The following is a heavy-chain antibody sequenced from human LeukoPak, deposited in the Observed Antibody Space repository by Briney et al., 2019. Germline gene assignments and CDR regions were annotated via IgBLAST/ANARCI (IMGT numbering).Heavy chain of an antibody. J-gene: IGHJ4*02. Sequence: SETLSLTCAVSGYSVSSGYYWGWIRQPPGKGLEWIGSIYHSGSTYYNPSLKSRVTISVDTSKNQFSLKLSSVTAADTAVYYCAGDQRSGGSFDYWGQGTLVTVSS. V-gene: IGHV4-38-2*02. CDR2: IYHSGST. D-gene: IGHD2-15*01. CDR1: GYSVSSGYY. CDR3: AGDQRSGGSFDY.